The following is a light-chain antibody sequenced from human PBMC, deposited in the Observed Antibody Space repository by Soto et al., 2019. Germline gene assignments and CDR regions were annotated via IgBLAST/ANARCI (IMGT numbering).Light chain of an antibody. CDR3: QQRINWPLT. V-gene: IGKV3-11*01. CDR2: DAS. Sequence: EIVLTQSPATLSLSPGERATLSCRASQSVSSFLAWSQQKPCQAPRLLIYDASNRATGIPTRFSGSGSGTDFTLTISSLEPEDFAVYYCQQRINWPLTFGGGTKVEIK. CDR1: QSVSSF. J-gene: IGKJ4*01.